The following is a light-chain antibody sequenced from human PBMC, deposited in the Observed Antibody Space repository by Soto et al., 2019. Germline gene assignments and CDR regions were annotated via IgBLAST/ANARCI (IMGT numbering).Light chain of an antibody. Sequence: EIVMTQSPATLSVSPGERATLSCRASQSVSSNLAWYQQKLGQPPRLLIYDASNRATGIPARFSGSGSGTDFTLTISSLESEDFAVYYCQQRSNWITFGQGTRLEI. V-gene: IGKV3-11*01. CDR3: QQRSNWIT. CDR1: QSVSSN. CDR2: DAS. J-gene: IGKJ5*01.